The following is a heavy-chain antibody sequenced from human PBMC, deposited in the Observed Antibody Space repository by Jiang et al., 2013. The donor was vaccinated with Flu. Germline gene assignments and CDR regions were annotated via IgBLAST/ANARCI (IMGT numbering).Heavy chain of an antibody. V-gene: IGHV5-10-1*01. D-gene: IGHD3-10*01. Sequence: YSPSFQGHVTISADKSISTAYLQWSSLKASDTAMYYCARRTVKESGYFDYWGQGTLVTVSS. CDR3: ARRTVKESGYFDY. J-gene: IGHJ4*02.